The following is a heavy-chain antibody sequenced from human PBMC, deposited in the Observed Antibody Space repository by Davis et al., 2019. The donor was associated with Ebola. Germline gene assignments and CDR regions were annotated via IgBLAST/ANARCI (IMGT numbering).Heavy chain of an antibody. CDR3: ARQDGANSDAFDI. J-gene: IGHJ3*02. CDR2: ISSASRFI. V-gene: IGHV3-21*01. CDR1: DFTISTHS. D-gene: IGHD4-23*01. Sequence: GGSLRLSCAASDFTISTHSLNWLRQAPGQGLEWVSLISSASRFIYYADSVRGRFTISRDDATKSLFLEMNSLSVEDTAVYYCARQDGANSDAFDIWGQGTLVTVSS.